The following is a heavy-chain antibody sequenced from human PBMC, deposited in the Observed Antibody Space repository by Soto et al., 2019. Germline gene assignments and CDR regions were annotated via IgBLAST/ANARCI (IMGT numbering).Heavy chain of an antibody. CDR1: GFTFSSYS. V-gene: IGHV3-48*02. CDR3: ARAFGGDYGGNSGGC. CDR2: ISSSSSTI. D-gene: IGHD4-17*01. Sequence: EVQLVESGGGLVQPGGSLRLSCAASGFTFSSYSMNWVRQAPGKGLEWVSYISSSSSTIYYADSVKGRFTISRDNAKNSLYLQMNSLRDEVTAVYYCARAFGGDYGGNSGGCWGQGTLVTVSS. J-gene: IGHJ4*02.